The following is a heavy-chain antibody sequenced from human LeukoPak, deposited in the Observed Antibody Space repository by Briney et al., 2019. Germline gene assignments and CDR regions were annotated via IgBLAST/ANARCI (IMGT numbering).Heavy chain of an antibody. CDR2: IYTSGST. CDR3: ARSYYMDV. Sequence: SQTLSLTCTVSGGSISSGSYYWSWIRQPAGKELEWIGRIYTSGSTNYNPSLKSRVTISVDTSKNQFSLKLSSVTAADTAVYYCARSYYMDVWGKGTTVTVSS. CDR1: GGSISSGSYY. J-gene: IGHJ6*03. V-gene: IGHV4-61*02.